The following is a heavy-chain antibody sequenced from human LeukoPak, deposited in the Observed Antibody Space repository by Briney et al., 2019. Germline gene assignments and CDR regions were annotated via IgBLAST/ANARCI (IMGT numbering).Heavy chain of an antibody. CDR3: ARQGDGGRAYDH. CDR1: GASINNSTYY. J-gene: IGHJ4*02. V-gene: IGHV4-39*01. D-gene: IGHD4-23*01. Sequence: SETLSLACTVSGASINNSTYYWGWIRQPPGKGLEWIGTISDSGNTYFNPSLRSRVTISVDTSKNQFSLKLTSVTAADTAVYYCARQGDGGRAYDHWGQGTLVTVSS. CDR2: ISDSGNT.